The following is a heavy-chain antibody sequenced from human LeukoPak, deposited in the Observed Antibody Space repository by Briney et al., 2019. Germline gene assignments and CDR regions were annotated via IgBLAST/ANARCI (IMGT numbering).Heavy chain of an antibody. CDR1: GYNFTSYL. Sequence: GESLKISCKGSGYNFTSYLIGRVRQMPGKGLEWMGIIYPGDSDTRYSPSFQGQVTISADKSISTAYLQWSSLKASDTAMYYCARQRSSGWNDFDYWGQGTLVTVSS. V-gene: IGHV5-51*01. CDR2: IYPGDSDT. CDR3: ARQRSSGWNDFDY. D-gene: IGHD6-19*01. J-gene: IGHJ4*02.